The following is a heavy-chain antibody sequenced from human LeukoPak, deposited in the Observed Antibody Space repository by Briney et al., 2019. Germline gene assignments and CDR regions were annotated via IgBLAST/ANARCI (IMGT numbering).Heavy chain of an antibody. CDR2: IWYDGSNK. J-gene: IGHJ4*02. CDR3: ARGEEWFGDLRGRFDY. D-gene: IGHD3-10*01. Sequence: PGGSLRLSCAASGFTFSSYGMHWVREATGKGLEWVAVIWYDGSNKYYADPVKGRFTISRDNSKNTLYLQMNSLRVEDTAVYYCARGEEWFGDLRGRFDYWGQGTLVTVSS. CDR1: GFTFSSYG. V-gene: IGHV3-33*01.